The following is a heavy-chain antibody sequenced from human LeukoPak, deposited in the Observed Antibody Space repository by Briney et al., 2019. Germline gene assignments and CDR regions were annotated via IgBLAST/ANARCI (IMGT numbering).Heavy chain of an antibody. CDR3: ARDARYVLRFLEWEYYYYYMDV. V-gene: IGHV3-48*04. D-gene: IGHD3-3*01. CDR1: GFTFSSYS. Sequence: GGSLRLSCAASGFTFSSYSMNWVRQAPGKGLEWVSYISSSSSTIYYADSVKGRFTITRDNAKNSLYLQMNSLRAEDTAVYYCARDARYVLRFLEWEYYYYYMDVWGKGTTVTVSS. CDR2: ISSSSSTI. J-gene: IGHJ6*03.